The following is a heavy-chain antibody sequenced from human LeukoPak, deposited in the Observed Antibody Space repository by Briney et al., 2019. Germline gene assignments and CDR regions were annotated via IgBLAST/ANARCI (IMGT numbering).Heavy chain of an antibody. D-gene: IGHD3/OR15-3a*01. V-gene: IGHV3-74*01. CDR3: VRDVRGIGQDYYYMDV. CDR2: INKDGSST. CDR1: GMIFNNHW. J-gene: IGHJ6*03. Sequence: GGSLRLSCEASGMIFNNHWMHWICQAPGKGLVWVARINKDGSSTTYSDSVRGRFTISRDNARNTLSLQMNSLRAEDTALYYCVRDVRGIGQDYYYMDVWGKGTTVTVSS.